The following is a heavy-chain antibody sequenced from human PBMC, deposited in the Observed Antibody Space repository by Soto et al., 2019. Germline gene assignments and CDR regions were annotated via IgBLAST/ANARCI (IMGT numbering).Heavy chain of an antibody. CDR2: ISSSSSTI. D-gene: IGHD1-7*01. V-gene: IGHV3-48*01. CDR1: GFNCRSYS. CDR3: ARCGTIGTYYYYYYLDV. J-gene: IGHJ6*03. Sequence: PVGSLRVSCAVAGFNCRSYSMNWVRQAPGKGLEWVSYISSSSSTIYYADSVKGRFTISRGNAKNSLYLQMNSLRAEDTAVYYCARCGTIGTYYYYYYLDVRGKGTTGTLSS.